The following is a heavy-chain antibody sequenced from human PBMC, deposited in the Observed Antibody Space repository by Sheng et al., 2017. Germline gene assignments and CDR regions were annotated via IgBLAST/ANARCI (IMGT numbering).Heavy chain of an antibody. CDR2: ISSSGSTI. CDR1: GFTFSSYE. Sequence: EVQLVESGGGLVQPGGSLRLSCAASGFTFSSYEMNWVRQAPGKGLEWVSYISSSGSTIYYADSVKGRFTISRDNAKNSLYLQMNSLRAEDTAVYYCARDEYGYGGNSGWYFDLWGRGTLVTVSS. V-gene: IGHV3-48*03. CDR3: ARDEYGYGGNSGWYFDL. D-gene: IGHD4-17*01. J-gene: IGHJ2*01.